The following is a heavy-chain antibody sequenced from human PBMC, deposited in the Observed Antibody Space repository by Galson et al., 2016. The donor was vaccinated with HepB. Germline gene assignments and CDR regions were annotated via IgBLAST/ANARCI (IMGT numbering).Heavy chain of an antibody. J-gene: IGHJ4*02. CDR2: IKSKIDDETT. CDR3: VRDEDGYNY. V-gene: IGHV3-15*05. D-gene: IGHD5-24*01. CDR1: GFTFSNAW. Sequence: SLRLSCAASGFTFSNAWMSWVRQAPGKGLEWVGRIKSKIDDETTDYADSVQGRFTISRDNAKSTLSLQMNSLRVEDTGVYYCVRDEDGYNYWGQGILVTVSS.